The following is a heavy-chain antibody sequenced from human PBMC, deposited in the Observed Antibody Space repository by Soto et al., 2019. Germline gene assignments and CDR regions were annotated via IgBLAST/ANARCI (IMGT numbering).Heavy chain of an antibody. D-gene: IGHD5-12*01. CDR2: INPNSGGT. Sequence: ASVKVSCKASGYTFTGYYMHWVRQAPGQGLEWMGWINPNSGGTNYAQKFQGWVTMTRDTSISTAYMELSRLRSDDTAVYYCARGGYVPARNIYYFDYWGQGTLVTVSS. CDR3: ARGGYVPARNIYYFDY. V-gene: IGHV1-2*04. J-gene: IGHJ4*02. CDR1: GYTFTGYY.